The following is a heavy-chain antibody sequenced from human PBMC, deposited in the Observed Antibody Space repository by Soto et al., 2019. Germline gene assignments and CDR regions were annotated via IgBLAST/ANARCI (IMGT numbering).Heavy chain of an antibody. D-gene: IGHD4-4*01. CDR3: ARDPSTINKLIGVWFDP. CDR2: IKPISDIT. V-gene: IGHV1-69*13. J-gene: IGHJ5*02. Sequence: SVKVSCKASGDTFGRFTINWVRQAPGQGLEWMGGIKPISDITNYAQRSQGRVTFTADASTSTVYLELSSLRSEDTAMYYCARDPSTINKLIGVWFDPWGQGTLVTVSS. CDR1: GDTFGRFT.